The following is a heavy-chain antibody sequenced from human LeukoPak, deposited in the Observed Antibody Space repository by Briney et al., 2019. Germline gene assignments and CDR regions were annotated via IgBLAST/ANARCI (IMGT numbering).Heavy chain of an antibody. J-gene: IGHJ6*02. CDR3: ARDKRYGMDV. CDR1: GGSISSGGYS. V-gene: IGHV4-30-2*01. Sequence: SSETLSLTCAVSGGSISSGGYSWSWIRQPPGKGLEWIGYIYHSGSTYYNPSLKSRVTISVDRSKNQFSLKLSSVTAADTAVYYCARDKRYGMDVWGQGTTVTVSS. CDR2: IYHSGST.